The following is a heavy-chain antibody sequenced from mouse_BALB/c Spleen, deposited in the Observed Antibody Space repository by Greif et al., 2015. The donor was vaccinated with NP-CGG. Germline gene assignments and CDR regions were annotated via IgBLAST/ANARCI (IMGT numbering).Heavy chain of an antibody. V-gene: IGHV5-17*02. CDR2: ISSGSSTI. CDR1: GFTFSSFG. J-gene: IGHJ3*01. Sequence: EVKVVESGGGLVQPGGSRKLSCAASGFTFSSFGMHWVRQAPEKGLEWVAYISSGSSTIYYADTVKGRFTISRDNPKNTLFLQMTSLRSEDTAMYYCAGSGSSYGAWFAYWGQGTLVTVSA. CDR3: AGSGSSYGAWFAY. D-gene: IGHD1-1*01.